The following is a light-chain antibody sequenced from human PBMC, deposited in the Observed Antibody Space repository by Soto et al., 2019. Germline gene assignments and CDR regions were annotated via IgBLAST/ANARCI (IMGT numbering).Light chain of an antibody. J-gene: IGKJ5*01. CDR2: DAY. V-gene: IGKV3D-20*02. Sequence: EFVLTQSPSTLSLSQGERATLSCRASQSVSSSYLAWYQQKPGQAPRLLIYDAYNRATGIPPRFSGSGSGTDFTLTISSLEPEDSAVYYCQQRHMWPITFGQGTRLEIK. CDR3: QQRHMWPIT. CDR1: QSVSSSY.